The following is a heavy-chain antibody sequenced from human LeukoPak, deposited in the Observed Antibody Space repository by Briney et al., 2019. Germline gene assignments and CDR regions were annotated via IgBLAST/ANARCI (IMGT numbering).Heavy chain of an antibody. CDR2: IYPSGST. Sequence: PSETLSLTCTVSGVSISSYYWSWLRQPPGKGLEWIGYIYPSGSTNYNPSLKSRVTISVDTSKNQFSLKLSSVTAADTAVYYCAAGRGYSYGQKGGYYYYYMDVWGKGTTVTVSS. J-gene: IGHJ6*03. CDR1: GVSISSYY. CDR3: AAGRGYSYGQKGGYYYYYMDV. D-gene: IGHD5-18*01. V-gene: IGHV4-4*09.